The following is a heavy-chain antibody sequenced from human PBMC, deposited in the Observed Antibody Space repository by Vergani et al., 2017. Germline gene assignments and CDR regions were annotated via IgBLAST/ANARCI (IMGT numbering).Heavy chain of an antibody. CDR1: SFSVSSHY. CDR3: ARGMTTETTDLDGFDI. CDR2: INIGGRT. D-gene: IGHD4-17*01. J-gene: IGHJ3*02. V-gene: IGHV3-66*02. Sequence: LVESGGGLVQPGGSLRLSCAASSFSVSSHYMTWVRQAPGKGLDWVSTINIGGRTSYADSVKGRLTLTRDDSKNTLHLQMNSLRPEDTAVYYCARGMTTETTDLDGFDIWGQGTMVSVSS.